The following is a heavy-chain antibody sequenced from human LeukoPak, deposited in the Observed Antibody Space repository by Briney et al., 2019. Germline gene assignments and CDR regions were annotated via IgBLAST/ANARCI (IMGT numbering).Heavy chain of an antibody. CDR1: GYTFTSYY. CDR3: ARDEGHYGSGSYNWFDP. CDR2: INPSGGST. Sequence: GASVKVSCKASGYTFTSYYMHWVRQAPGQGLEWMGIINPSGGSTSYAQKFQGRVTMTRDMSTSTVYMELSSLRSEDTAVYYCARDEGHYGSGSYNWFDPWGQGTLVTVSS. V-gene: IGHV1-46*01. D-gene: IGHD3-10*01. J-gene: IGHJ5*02.